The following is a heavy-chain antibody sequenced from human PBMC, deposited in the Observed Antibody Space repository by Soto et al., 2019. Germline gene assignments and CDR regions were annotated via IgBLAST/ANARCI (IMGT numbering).Heavy chain of an antibody. Sequence: QVQLVQSGAEVKKPGASVKVSCKTSGYTFTNYDINWLRQAPGQGLEWRGWMNPNSGNTGYAQQFQGRVSMTRNTAISTAYMELSGLRSEDSAVYFCAKWGQNAASGPNFGYWGQGTLVTVSS. D-gene: IGHD6-13*01. CDR2: MNPNSGNT. CDR1: GYTFTNYD. V-gene: IGHV1-8*01. J-gene: IGHJ4*02. CDR3: AKWGQNAASGPNFGY.